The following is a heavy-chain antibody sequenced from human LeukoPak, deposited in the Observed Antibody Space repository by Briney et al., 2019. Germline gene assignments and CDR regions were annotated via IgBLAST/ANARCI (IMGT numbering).Heavy chain of an antibody. D-gene: IGHD6-6*01. Sequence: PGGSLRLSCAASGFPFSSYAMSWVRQAPGEGLEWVANIKQDGTEKYYMDSVKGRFSISRDNAKNSLYLQMNALRAEDTAVYYCARDVRPDYWGQGTLVTVST. CDR3: ARDVRPDY. J-gene: IGHJ4*02. CDR2: IKQDGTEK. V-gene: IGHV3-7*04. CDR1: GFPFSSYA.